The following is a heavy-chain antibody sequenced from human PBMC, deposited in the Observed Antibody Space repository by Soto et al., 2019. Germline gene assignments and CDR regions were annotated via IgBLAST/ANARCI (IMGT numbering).Heavy chain of an antibody. Sequence: ESGGGVVQPGRSLRLSCAASGFTFSSYAMHWVRQAPGKGLEWVAVISYDGSNKYYADSVKGRFTISRDNSKNTLYLQMNSLRAEDTAVYYCARARVRRLYYFDYWGQGTLVTVSS. D-gene: IGHD2-2*01. CDR1: GFTFSSYA. V-gene: IGHV3-30-3*01. CDR2: ISYDGSNK. CDR3: ARARVRRLYYFDY. J-gene: IGHJ4*02.